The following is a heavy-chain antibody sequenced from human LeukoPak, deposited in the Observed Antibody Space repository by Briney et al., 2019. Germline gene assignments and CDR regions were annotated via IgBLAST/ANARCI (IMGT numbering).Heavy chain of an antibody. Sequence: GGSLRLSRAASGFTFSSYSMNWVRHAPGKGLEWVSSISSSSSYIYYADSVKGRFTISRDNAKNSLYLQMNSLRAEDTAVYYCARDRAPPERPFDYWGQGTLVTVSS. D-gene: IGHD1-1*01. V-gene: IGHV3-21*01. CDR3: ARDRAPPERPFDY. CDR2: ISSSSSYI. J-gene: IGHJ4*02. CDR1: GFTFSSYS.